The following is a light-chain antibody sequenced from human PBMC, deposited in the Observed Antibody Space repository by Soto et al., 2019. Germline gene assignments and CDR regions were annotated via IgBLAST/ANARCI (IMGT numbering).Light chain of an antibody. V-gene: IGKV3-20*01. CDR2: GAS. CDR1: QSVSSNY. Sequence: EIVLTQSPGTLSLSPGERATLSCRASQSVSSNYLACYQQKPGQAPRLLIYGASSRATGIPDRFSGSGSGTDFTLTISRLEPEDFAVYYCQHYGSSPETFGQGTKVEIK. J-gene: IGKJ1*01. CDR3: QHYGSSPET.